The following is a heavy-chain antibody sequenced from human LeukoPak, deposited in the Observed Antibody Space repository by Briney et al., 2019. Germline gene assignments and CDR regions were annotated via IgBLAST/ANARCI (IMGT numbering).Heavy chain of an antibody. V-gene: IGHV3-9*01. CDR1: GFTFDHYA. D-gene: IGHD2-2*01. J-gene: IGHJ4*02. CDR2: ISWNSATS. CDR3: AEDGRQLRTDEPWLDS. Sequence: PGGSLRLSCIVSGFTFDHYAMHWVRQTPGKGLEWVSGISWNSATSAYADSAKGRFTISRDNVKHSLYLQMNSLRVEDTALYFCAEDGRQLRTDEPWLDSWGQGTLVTVSS.